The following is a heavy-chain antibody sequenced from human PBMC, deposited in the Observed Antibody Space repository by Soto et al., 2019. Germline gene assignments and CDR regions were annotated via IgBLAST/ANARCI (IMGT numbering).Heavy chain of an antibody. CDR1: GFTFSSYS. J-gene: IGHJ6*03. V-gene: IGHV3-21*01. CDR3: AREEYAGYYSYMDV. Sequence: PGGSLGLSCAASGFTFSSYSMNWVRQAPGKGLEWVSSISSSSSYIYYADSVKGRFTISRDNAKNSLYLQMNSLRAEDTAVYYCAREEYAGYYSYMDVWGKGTTVTVSS. CDR2: ISSSSSYI. D-gene: IGHD2-2*01.